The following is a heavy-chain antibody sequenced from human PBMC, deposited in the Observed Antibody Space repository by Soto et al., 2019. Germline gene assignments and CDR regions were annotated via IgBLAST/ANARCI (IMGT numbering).Heavy chain of an antibody. Sequence: QAQLQQWGAGLLKPSETLSLTCSFHGVSFSGYFWSWIRRPPGKGLEWIGEINQSGTTHYNPSLKSRLTISGNTSTNQIALNLPSVTAADTAVYYCARRYSGSGYYESWGQGSPVTISP. CDR2: INQSGTT. V-gene: IGHV4-34*01. J-gene: IGHJ4*02. CDR1: GVSFSGYF. CDR3: ARRYSGSGYYES. D-gene: IGHD5-12*01.